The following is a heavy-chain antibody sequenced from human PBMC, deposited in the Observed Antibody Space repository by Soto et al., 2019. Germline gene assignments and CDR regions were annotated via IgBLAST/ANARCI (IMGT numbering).Heavy chain of an antibody. CDR3: ARAGYSYGFCGMDV. V-gene: IGHV4-34*01. CDR2: INHSGST. J-gene: IGHJ6*02. Sequence: SEALSVTCAVYGGSFIGYYWSWIRQPPGKGLEWIGEINHSGSTNYNPSLKSRVTISVDTSKNQFSLKLSSVTAADTAVYYCARAGYSYGFCGMDVWGQGTTVTVS. D-gene: IGHD5-18*01. CDR1: GGSFIGYY.